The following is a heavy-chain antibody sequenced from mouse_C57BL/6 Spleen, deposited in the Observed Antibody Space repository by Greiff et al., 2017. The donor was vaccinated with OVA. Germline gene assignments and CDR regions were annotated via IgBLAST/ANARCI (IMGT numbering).Heavy chain of an antibody. V-gene: IGHV1-72*01. CDR2: IDPNSGGT. J-gene: IGHJ4*01. D-gene: IGHD1-1*01. CDR1: GYTFTSYW. CDR3: AREGFITTVVAHYAMDY. Sequence: VQLQQPGAELVKPGASVKLSCKASGYTFTSYWMHWVKQRPGRGLEWIGRIDPNSGGTKYNEKFKSKATLTVDKPSSTAYMQLRSLTSEDSAVYYCAREGFITTVVAHYAMDYWGQGTSVTVSS.